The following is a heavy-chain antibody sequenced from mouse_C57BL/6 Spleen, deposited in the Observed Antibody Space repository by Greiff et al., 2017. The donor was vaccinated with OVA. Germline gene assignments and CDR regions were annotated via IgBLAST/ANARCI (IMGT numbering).Heavy chain of an antibody. V-gene: IGHV1-81*01. CDR2: IYPRSGTT. D-gene: IGHD1-1*01. J-gene: IGHJ2*01. CDR1: GYTFTSYG. Sequence: QVQLQQSGAELSRPGASVKLSCKASGYTFTSYGISWVKQRTRQGLGLLGVIYPRSGTTYYDEKFKGKATLTADKSSSTAYMELRRLTSEDSAVYFCASSDDSSYYFVYWGQRTTPT. CDR3: ASSDDSSYYFVY.